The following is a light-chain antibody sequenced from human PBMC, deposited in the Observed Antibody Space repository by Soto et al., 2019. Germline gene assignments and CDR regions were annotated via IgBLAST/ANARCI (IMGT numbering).Light chain of an antibody. V-gene: IGLV1-47*01. J-gene: IGLJ2*01. CDR1: SSNFGSNY. Sequence: QSVLTQPPSASGTAGQRVTISCSGSSSNFGSNYVYWYQQLPGTSPKLLIYRNNQRPSGVPDRFSGSKSGTSASLAISGLRSEDEADYYCAAWDDSLSGPLFGGGTKLTVL. CDR2: RNN. CDR3: AAWDDSLSGPL.